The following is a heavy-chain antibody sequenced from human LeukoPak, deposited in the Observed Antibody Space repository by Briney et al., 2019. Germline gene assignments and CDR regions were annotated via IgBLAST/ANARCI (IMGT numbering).Heavy chain of an antibody. Sequence: GGSLRLSCAASGFTFSSYAMHWVRQAPGKGLEWVAVISYDRSNKYYADSVKGRFTISRDNPKNTLYLQMNSLRAEDTAVYYCAREAVVGALGYYYMDVWGKGTTVTVSS. V-gene: IGHV3-30*01. CDR2: ISYDRSNK. J-gene: IGHJ6*03. CDR1: GFTFSSYA. CDR3: AREAVVGALGYYYMDV. D-gene: IGHD1-26*01.